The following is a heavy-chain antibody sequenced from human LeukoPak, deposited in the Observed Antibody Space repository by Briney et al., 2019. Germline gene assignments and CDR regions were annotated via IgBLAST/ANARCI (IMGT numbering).Heavy chain of an antibody. V-gene: IGHV1-2*02. CDR1: GYTFTGYY. Sequence: ASVKVSCTASGYTFTGYYMHWVRQSPGQGLEWMGWINPNSGGTNYAQKFQGRVTMTRDTSISTAYMELSRLRSDDTAVDYCARAVPAAIHWFDPWGQGTLVTLSS. CDR2: INPNSGGT. CDR3: ARAVPAAIHWFDP. J-gene: IGHJ5*02. D-gene: IGHD2-2*01.